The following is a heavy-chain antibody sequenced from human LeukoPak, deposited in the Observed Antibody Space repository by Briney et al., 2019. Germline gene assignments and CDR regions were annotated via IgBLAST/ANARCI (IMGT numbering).Heavy chain of an antibody. CDR2: IYYSGST. Sequence: PSETLSLTCTVSGGSISSSSYYWGWIRQPPGKGLEWIGSIYYSGSTYYNPSLKSRVTISVDTSKNQFSLKLSSVTAADTAVYYCARLDPMATSDYWGQGTLVTVSS. V-gene: IGHV4-39*07. CDR1: GGSISSSSYY. J-gene: IGHJ4*02. D-gene: IGHD5-24*01. CDR3: ARLDPMATSDY.